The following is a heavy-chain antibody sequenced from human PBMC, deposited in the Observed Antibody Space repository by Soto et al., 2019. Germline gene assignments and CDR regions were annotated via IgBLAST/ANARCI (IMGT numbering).Heavy chain of an antibody. D-gene: IGHD2-21*01. V-gene: IGHV4-4*07. J-gene: IGHJ3*01. CDR3: ARDADYSDGDLWYDGYDL. Sequence: SETLSLTCTVSGGSITNYYWSWIRQPAGKGLEWIGRMYTKERTNYNLSFKSRVTMSVDTSKNQFSLRVEDTAVYFCARDADYSDGDLWYDGYDLWGQGTMVTVSS. CDR2: MYTKERT. CDR1: GGSITNYY.